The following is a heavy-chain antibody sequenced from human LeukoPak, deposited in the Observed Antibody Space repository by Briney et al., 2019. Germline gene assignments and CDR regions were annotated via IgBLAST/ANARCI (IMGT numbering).Heavy chain of an antibody. V-gene: IGHV1-2*02. Sequence: GASVKVSCKASGYTFTGYYMHWVRQAPGQGLEWMGWINPNSGGTNYAQKFQGRVTMTRDTSINTAYLQWGSLKASDTAMYYCARRRWPNLLDYWGLGTLVTVSS. CDR3: ARRRWPNLLDY. CDR1: GYTFTGYY. CDR2: INPNSGGT. J-gene: IGHJ4*02. D-gene: IGHD2-15*01.